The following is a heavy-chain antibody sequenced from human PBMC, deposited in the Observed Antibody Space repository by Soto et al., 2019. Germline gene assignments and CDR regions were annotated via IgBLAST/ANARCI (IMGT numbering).Heavy chain of an antibody. D-gene: IGHD3-16*02. CDR1: GFPFSSYA. CDR3: AKSPSYRYPHFDY. J-gene: IGHJ4*02. V-gene: IGHV3-23*01. CDR2: ISGSGGST. Sequence: GGSLRLSCAAAGFPFSSYAMSWVRPAPGKGLEWVSAISGSGGSTYYADSVKGRFTISRDNSKNTLYLQMNSLRAEDTAVYYCAKSPSYRYPHFDYWGQGTLVTVSS.